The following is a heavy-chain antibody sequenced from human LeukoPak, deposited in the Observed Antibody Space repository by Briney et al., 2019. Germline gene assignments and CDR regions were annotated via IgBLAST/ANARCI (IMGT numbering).Heavy chain of an antibody. V-gene: IGHV3-30-3*01. D-gene: IGHD2-15*01. J-gene: IGHJ6*02. CDR3: ARGVVVVVAATPYYGMDV. CDR1: GFTFSSYA. Sequence: QPGGSVRLSCAASGFTFSSYAMHWVRQAPGKGLEGVAVISYDGSNKYYADSVKGRFTISRDNSKNTLYLQMNSLRAEDTAVYYCARGVVVVVAATPYYGMDVWGHGTTVTVSS. CDR2: ISYDGSNK.